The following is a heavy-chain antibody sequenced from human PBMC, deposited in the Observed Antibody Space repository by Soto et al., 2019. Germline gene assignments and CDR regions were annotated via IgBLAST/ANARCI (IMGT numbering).Heavy chain of an antibody. CDR2: IYPGDSDT. J-gene: IGHJ5*02. CDR1: GYSFTSYW. CDR3: ARSLVVSCSGGSCYWPFAHGDWFDP. Sequence: EVQLVQSGAEVKKPGESLKISCKGSGYSFTSYWIGWVRQMPGKGLEWMGIIYPGDSDTRYSPSFQGQVTISADKSISTAYLQWSSLKASDTAMYYCARSLVVSCSGGSCYWPFAHGDWFDPWGQGTLVTVSS. D-gene: IGHD2-15*01. V-gene: IGHV5-51*01.